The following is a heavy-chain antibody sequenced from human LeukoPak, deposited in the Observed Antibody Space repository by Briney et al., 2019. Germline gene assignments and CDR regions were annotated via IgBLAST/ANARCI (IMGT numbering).Heavy chain of an antibody. CDR1: GFTFSSYG. J-gene: IGHJ5*02. V-gene: IGHV3-33*03. CDR2: IWYDGSNK. Sequence: AGGSLRLSCAASGFTFSSYGMHWVRQAPGKGLEWVAVIWYDGSNKYYADSVKGRFTISRDNAKNSLYLQMNSLRAEDTAVYYCARSIIHWFDPWGQGTLVTVSS. CDR3: ARSIIHWFDP.